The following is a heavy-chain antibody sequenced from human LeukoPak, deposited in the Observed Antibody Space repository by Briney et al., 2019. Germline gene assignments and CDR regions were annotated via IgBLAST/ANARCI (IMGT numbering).Heavy chain of an antibody. D-gene: IGHD6-13*01. Sequence: PGGSLRLSCAASGFTFSTYSMNWVRQAPGKGLEWVSYISSSSSTIYYADSVKGRFTISRDNAKNTLYLQMNSLRAEDTAVYYCAREGVWRQQLVDYYYGMDVWGQGTTVTVSS. J-gene: IGHJ6*02. V-gene: IGHV3-48*01. CDR2: ISSSSSTI. CDR3: AREGVWRQQLVDYYYGMDV. CDR1: GFTFSTYS.